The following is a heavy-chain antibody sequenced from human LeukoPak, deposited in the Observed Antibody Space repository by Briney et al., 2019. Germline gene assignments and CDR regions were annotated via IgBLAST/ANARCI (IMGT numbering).Heavy chain of an antibody. J-gene: IGHJ5*02. Sequence: QPGESLRLSCVASGFSFSNFWMSWVRQAPGERPEWLTNIKQDGSQRYYVDSVRGRFTISRDNSKNTLYLQMNSLRAEDTAVYYCAKDPSGWYNWFDPWGQGTLVTVSS. CDR3: AKDPSGWYNWFDP. CDR1: GFSFSNFW. V-gene: IGHV3-7*03. CDR2: IKQDGSQR. D-gene: IGHD6-19*01.